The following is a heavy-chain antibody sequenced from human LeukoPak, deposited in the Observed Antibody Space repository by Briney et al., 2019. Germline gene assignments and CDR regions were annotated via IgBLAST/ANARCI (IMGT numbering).Heavy chain of an antibody. J-gene: IGHJ6*02. Sequence: PSETLSLTCAVYGGSFSGYYWSWIRQPPGKGLEWIGEINHSGSTNYNPSLKSRVTISVDTSKNQFSLKLSSVTAADTAVYYCASASVRGVIGVYYYYYGMDVWGQGTTVTVSS. CDR1: GGSFSGYY. V-gene: IGHV4-34*01. CDR2: INHSGST. D-gene: IGHD3-10*01. CDR3: ASASVRGVIGVYYYYYGMDV.